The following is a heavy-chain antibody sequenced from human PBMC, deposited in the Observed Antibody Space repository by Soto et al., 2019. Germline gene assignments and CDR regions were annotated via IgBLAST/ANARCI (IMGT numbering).Heavy chain of an antibody. CDR1: GGSINTFY. D-gene: IGHD3-9*01. CDR2: IFSSGST. Sequence: PSETLSLTCTVSGGSINTFYWSWVRQPAGKGLEWIGRIFSSGSTSFNPSLESRVAMSVDTSKNHFSLNLSSVTAADMAVYYCATEGSYTAHNFAHTIQLSYFDILGQGALVTAST. CDR3: ATEGSYTAHNFAHTIQLSYFDI. J-gene: IGHJ4*01. V-gene: IGHV4-4*07.